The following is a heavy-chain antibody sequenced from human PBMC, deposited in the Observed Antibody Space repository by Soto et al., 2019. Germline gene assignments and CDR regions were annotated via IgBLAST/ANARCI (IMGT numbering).Heavy chain of an antibody. D-gene: IGHD2-21*02. CDR1: GFTFSSYA. J-gene: IGHJ5*02. CDR2: ISYDGSNK. Sequence: GGSLRLSCAASGFTFSSYAMHWVRQAPGKGLEWVAVISYDGSNKYYADSVKGRFTISRDNSKNTLYLQMNSLRAEDTAVYYCARDQEGSVVVTAITPNWFDPWGQGTLVTVSS. V-gene: IGHV3-30-3*01. CDR3: ARDQEGSVVVTAITPNWFDP.